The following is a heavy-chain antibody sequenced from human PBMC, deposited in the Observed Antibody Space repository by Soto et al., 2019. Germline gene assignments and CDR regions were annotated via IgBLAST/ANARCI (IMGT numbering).Heavy chain of an antibody. V-gene: IGHV1-18*04. Sequence: AAVKVSCKASGYTFTSCGISWVRQAPGQGLEWMGWISAYNGNTNYAQKLQGRVTMTTDTSTSTAYMELRSLRSDDTAVYYCASSVGPGIFGVVITGPYYGMDVWAQGTTVTVSS. CDR3: ASSVGPGIFGVVITGPYYGMDV. CDR1: GYTFTSCG. CDR2: ISAYNGNT. D-gene: IGHD3-3*01. J-gene: IGHJ6*02.